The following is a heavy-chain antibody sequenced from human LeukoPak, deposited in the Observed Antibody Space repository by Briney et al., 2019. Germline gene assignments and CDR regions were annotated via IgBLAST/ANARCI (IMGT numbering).Heavy chain of an antibody. D-gene: IGHD2-21*02. Sequence: SETLSLTCTVSGGSISSYYWSWIRQPPGKGLEGIGYIYYSGSTNYNPSLKSRVNISVDTSKNQFSLKLSSVTAADTAVYYCATYCGGDCYSAAFDIWGQGTMVTVSS. CDR3: ATYCGGDCYSAAFDI. CDR1: GGSISSYY. J-gene: IGHJ3*02. V-gene: IGHV4-59*01. CDR2: IYYSGST.